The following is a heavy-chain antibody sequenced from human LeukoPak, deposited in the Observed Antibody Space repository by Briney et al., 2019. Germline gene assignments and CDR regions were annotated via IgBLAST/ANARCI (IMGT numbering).Heavy chain of an antibody. Sequence: PSETLSLTCTVSGDSISSSSYYWAWIRQPPGKGLEWIGAIYSRGNTYYNPSLKSRVTISVDTSKNQFSLKLSSVTAADTAVYYCARELVVTPNWFDPWGQGTLVTVSS. V-gene: IGHV4-39*07. J-gene: IGHJ5*02. CDR2: IYSRGNT. CDR1: GDSISSSSYY. D-gene: IGHD3-22*01. CDR3: ARELVVTPNWFDP.